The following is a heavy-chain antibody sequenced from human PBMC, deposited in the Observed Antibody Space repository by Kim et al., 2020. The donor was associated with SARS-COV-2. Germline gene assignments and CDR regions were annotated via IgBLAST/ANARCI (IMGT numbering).Heavy chain of an antibody. Sequence: SETLSLTCTVSGGSISSGSYYWSWIRQPAGKGLEWIGRIYTSGSTNYNPSLKSRVTISVDTSKNQFSLKLSSVTAADTAVYYCARSEYSSSFDAFDIWGQGTMVTVSS. CDR2: IYTSGST. CDR1: GGSISSGSYY. V-gene: IGHV4-61*02. CDR3: ARSEYSSSFDAFDI. J-gene: IGHJ3*02. D-gene: IGHD6-6*01.